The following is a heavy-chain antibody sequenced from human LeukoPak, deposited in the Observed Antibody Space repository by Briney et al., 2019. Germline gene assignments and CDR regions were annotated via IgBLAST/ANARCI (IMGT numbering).Heavy chain of an antibody. CDR1: GFTFSSYA. J-gene: IGHJ4*02. D-gene: IGHD6-13*01. CDR3: ARIYPRLAAAGN. Sequence: GGSLRLSCAASGFTFSSYAMSWVRQAPGKGLEWVSIYSGGSTYYADSVKGRFTISRDNSKNTLYLQMNSLRADDTAVYYCARIYPRLAAAGNWGQGTLVTVSS. CDR2: IYSGGST. V-gene: IGHV3-66*01.